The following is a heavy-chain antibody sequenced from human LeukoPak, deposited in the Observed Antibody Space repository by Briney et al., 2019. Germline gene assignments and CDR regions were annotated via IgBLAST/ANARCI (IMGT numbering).Heavy chain of an antibody. CDR3: ARDYREQWLAPDY. J-gene: IGHJ4*01. D-gene: IGHD6-19*01. V-gene: IGHV3-48*04. CDR1: GFTFSSYS. Sequence: GGSLRLSCAASGFTFSSYSMNWVRQAPGKGLEWVSYISSSSSTIYYADSVKGRFTISRDNAKNSLYLQMNSLRAEDTAVYYCARDYREQWLAPDYWGQEPWSPSPQ. CDR2: ISSSSSTI.